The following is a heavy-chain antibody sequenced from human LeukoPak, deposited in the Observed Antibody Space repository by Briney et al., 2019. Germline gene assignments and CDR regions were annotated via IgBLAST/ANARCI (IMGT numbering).Heavy chain of an antibody. CDR3: ARSLEDAFDI. CDR2: IDHSGST. J-gene: IGHJ3*02. Sequence: SETVSLTCVVYGGSFSGYYWSWIRQPPGKGLEWIGEIDHSGSTNYNPSLKSRVTISVDTSKNQFSLKLSSVTAADTAVYYCARSLEDAFDIWGQGTMVTVSS. CDR1: GGSFSGYY. D-gene: IGHD5-24*01. V-gene: IGHV4-34*01.